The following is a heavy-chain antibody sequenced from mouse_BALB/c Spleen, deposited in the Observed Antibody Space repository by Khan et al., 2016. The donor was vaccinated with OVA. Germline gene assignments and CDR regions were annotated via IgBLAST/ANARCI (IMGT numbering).Heavy chain of an antibody. J-gene: IGHJ2*01. CDR1: GYTFTSYW. V-gene: IGHV1-7*01. Sequence: QVRLQQSGAELAKPGASVKMSCTASGYTFTSYWMHWIKQRPGQGLEWIGYINPTSGYTDYNQKFKDKATLTADKSSSTAYMQLSSLTSDDSAVYYCARDGIAYWGQGTALTVSS. D-gene: IGHD2-3*01. CDR2: INPTSGYT. CDR3: ARDGIAY.